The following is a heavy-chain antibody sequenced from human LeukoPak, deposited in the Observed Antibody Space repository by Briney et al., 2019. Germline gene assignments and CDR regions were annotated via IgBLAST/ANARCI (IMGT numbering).Heavy chain of an antibody. CDR1: GYTFSGFY. CDR2: INPNSGVT. CDR3: ARGGKYSSSWYLFDY. Sequence: ASVKVSCKASGYTFSGFYIHWVRQAPGQGLEWMGWINPNSGVTNYAQKLQGRVTITRDTSIDTAYMQLSRLRSDDTAVYYCARGGKYSSSWYLFDYWGQGTLVTVSS. V-gene: IGHV1-2*02. D-gene: IGHD6-13*01. J-gene: IGHJ4*02.